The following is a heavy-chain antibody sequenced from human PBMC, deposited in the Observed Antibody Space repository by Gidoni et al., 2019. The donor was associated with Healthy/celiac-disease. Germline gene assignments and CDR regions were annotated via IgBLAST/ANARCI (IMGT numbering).Heavy chain of an antibody. CDR2: ISYEGSKK. CDR1: GCTFSSYG. D-gene: IGHD6-19*01. Sequence: QVQLVASGGGVVHPGRYLRLSCAASGCTFSSYGMHWVRQAPGKGLEWVAVISYEGSKKYYADSVKGRFTISRDNSKNTLYLQMNSLRAEDTAVYYCARKYSSGWYRLDYWGQGTLVNVSS. J-gene: IGHJ4*02. V-gene: IGHV3-30*03. CDR3: ARKYSSGWYRLDY.